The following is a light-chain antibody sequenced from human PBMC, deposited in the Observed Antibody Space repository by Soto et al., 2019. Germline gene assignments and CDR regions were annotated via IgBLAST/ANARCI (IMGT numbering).Light chain of an antibody. J-gene: IGKJ2*01. CDR2: GAS. CDR1: QSVSSSY. V-gene: IGKV3-20*01. Sequence: EIVLTQSPGTLSLSPGERATLSCRASQSVSSSYLAWYQQKPGQAPRLLIYGASSRATGIPDRFSGSGSGTEFTLTISRLETEDFSVYYCQQYGSSLMYTFGQGTKLEIK. CDR3: QQYGSSLMYT.